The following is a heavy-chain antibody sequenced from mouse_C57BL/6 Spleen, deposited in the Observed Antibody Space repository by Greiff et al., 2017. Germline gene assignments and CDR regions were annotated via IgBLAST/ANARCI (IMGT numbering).Heavy chain of an antibody. D-gene: IGHD2-4*01. V-gene: IGHV1-72*01. CDR2: IDPNSGGT. CDR3: ARGDYDYDEFAY. CDR1: GYTFTSYW. J-gene: IGHJ3*01. Sequence: VQLQQPGAELVKPGASVKLSCKASGYTFTSYWMHWVKQRPGRGLEWIGRIDPNSGGTKYNEKFKSKATLTVDKPSSTAYMQLSILTSEDSAVYYCARGDYDYDEFAYWGQGTLVTVSA.